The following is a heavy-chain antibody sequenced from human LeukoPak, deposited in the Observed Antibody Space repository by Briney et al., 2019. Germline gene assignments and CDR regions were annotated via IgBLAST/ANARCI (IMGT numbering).Heavy chain of an antibody. D-gene: IGHD3/OR15-3a*01. CDR1: GYTFTSYY. CDR3: ARGTETFDP. V-gene: IGHV1-46*01. J-gene: IGHJ5*02. CDR2: INPSGGST. Sequence: ASVKVSCKASGYTFTSYYMHWVRQAPGQGLEWMGIINPSGGSTSYAQKFQGRVTITADESTSTAYMELSSLRSEDTAVYYCARGTETFDPWGQGTLVTVSS.